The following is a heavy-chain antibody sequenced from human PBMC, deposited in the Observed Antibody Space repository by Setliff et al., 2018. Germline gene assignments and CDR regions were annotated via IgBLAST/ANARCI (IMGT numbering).Heavy chain of an antibody. CDR2: ISYDGGHK. V-gene: IGHV3-30*18. Sequence: GSLRLSCGASGFTFSSHGMHWVRQAPGKGLEWVSFISYDGGHKYYVDSVKGRFTISRDNSKNTLYLQMSSLRAEDTAVYYCAKEYYYDSAGLEYWGQGTLVTVSS. CDR3: AKEYYYDSAGLEY. J-gene: IGHJ4*02. CDR1: GFTFSSHG. D-gene: IGHD3-22*01.